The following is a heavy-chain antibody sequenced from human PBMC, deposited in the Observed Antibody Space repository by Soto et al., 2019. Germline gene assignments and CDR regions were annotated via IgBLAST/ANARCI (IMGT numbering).Heavy chain of an antibody. CDR2: INGGNGHT. Sequence: ASVKVSCKASGYTFSTYALHWVRQAPGQGLEWMGWINGGNGHTRYSQKFKDRVTISRDTPASTDYMGLSGLRSEDTAVYYCARGKGMEENYCYYGMAVWG. D-gene: IGHD1-1*01. J-gene: IGHJ6*02. V-gene: IGHV1-3*01. CDR3: ARGKGMEENYCYYGMAV. CDR1: GYTFSTYA.